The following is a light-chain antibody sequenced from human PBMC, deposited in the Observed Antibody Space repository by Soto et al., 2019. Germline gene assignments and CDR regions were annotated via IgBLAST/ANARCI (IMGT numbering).Light chain of an antibody. J-gene: IGLJ3*02. CDR2: EVS. Sequence: QSVLTQPASVSGSPGQSITISCTGTSSDVGAYNYVSWYQQHPGKAPKLMIYEVSNRPSGVSNRFSGSKSANTASLTISGLQAGDEADYYCSSYTSSSTWLFGGGTNLT. CDR1: SSDVGAYNY. V-gene: IGLV2-14*03. CDR3: SSYTSSSTWL.